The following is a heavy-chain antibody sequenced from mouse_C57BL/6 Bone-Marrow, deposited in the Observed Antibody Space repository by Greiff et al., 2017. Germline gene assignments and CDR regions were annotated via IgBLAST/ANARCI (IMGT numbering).Heavy chain of an antibody. CDR3: ARCHSNWDFDV. D-gene: IGHD2-5*01. V-gene: IGHV1-53*01. J-gene: IGHJ1*03. CDR1: GYTFTSYW. CDR2: INPSNGGT. Sequence: VQLQQPGTELVKPGASVKLSCKASGYTFTSYWMHWVKQRPGQGLEWIGNINPSNGGTNYNEKFKSKATLTVDQSSSTAYMQLSSLTSEDAAVYYCARCHSNWDFDVWGTGTTVTVSS.